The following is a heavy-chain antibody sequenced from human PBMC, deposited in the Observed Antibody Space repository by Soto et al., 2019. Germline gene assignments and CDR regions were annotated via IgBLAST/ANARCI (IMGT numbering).Heavy chain of an antibody. Sequence: EVQLVESGGGLVQPGGSLRLSCAASGLTFSKYWMTWVRQAPGKGLEWVATIKHDGSEKSNLDPVEGRFTISRDNAKNSLSLQMNSLRVEDTAVYFCASVPGSPGYHGLDVWGQGTTVTVSS. CDR1: GLTFSKYW. CDR2: IKHDGSEK. D-gene: IGHD6-19*01. CDR3: ASVPGSPGYHGLDV. V-gene: IGHV3-7*03. J-gene: IGHJ6*02.